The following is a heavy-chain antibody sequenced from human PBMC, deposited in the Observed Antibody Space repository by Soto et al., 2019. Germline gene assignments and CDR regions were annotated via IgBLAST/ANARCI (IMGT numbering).Heavy chain of an antibody. CDR3: ARAWGLRFLEWPLHYGMDV. J-gene: IGHJ6*02. D-gene: IGHD3-3*01. CDR1: GFTLSSYG. Sequence: XGSRRLSCAASGFTLSSYGKNWVRQAPGMGLDWVSYISSSSSTIYYADSVKGRFTISRDNAKNSLYLQMNSLRDEDTAVYYCARAWGLRFLEWPLHYGMDVWGQGTTVTVSS. CDR2: ISSSSSTI. V-gene: IGHV3-48*02.